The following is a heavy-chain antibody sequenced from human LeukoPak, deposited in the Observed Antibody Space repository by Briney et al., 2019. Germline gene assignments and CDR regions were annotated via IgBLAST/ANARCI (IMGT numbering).Heavy chain of an antibody. V-gene: IGHV1-18*01. CDR3: ARAGSGSGWYFDY. D-gene: IGHD6-19*01. J-gene: IGHJ4*02. CDR2: ISPYNGNT. CDR1: GYDFTSVG. Sequence: ASVKVSYKAAGYDFTSVGITWVRQAPGQGLEWMGWISPYNGNTRYVQKLQGRVTMTTDTSTSTAYMELRSLRFDDTAVYYCARAGSGSGWYFDYWGQGTLVTASS.